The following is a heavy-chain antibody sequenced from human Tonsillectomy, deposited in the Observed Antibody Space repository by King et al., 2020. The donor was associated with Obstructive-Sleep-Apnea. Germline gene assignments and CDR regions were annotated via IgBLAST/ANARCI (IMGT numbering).Heavy chain of an antibody. V-gene: IGHV3-21*01. Sequence: VQLVESGGGLVKPGGSLRLSCAASGFTFSSYTMNWVRQAPGEGLEWVSSITSSSSYIYYAHSVKGRFTISRDNAKNSLYLQVDSLRAEDTAVYYCARDVGSGWNPSYFDYWGQGTLVTVSS. CDR2: ITSSSSYI. D-gene: IGHD6-19*01. J-gene: IGHJ4*02. CDR1: GFTFSSYT. CDR3: ARDVGSGWNPSYFDY.